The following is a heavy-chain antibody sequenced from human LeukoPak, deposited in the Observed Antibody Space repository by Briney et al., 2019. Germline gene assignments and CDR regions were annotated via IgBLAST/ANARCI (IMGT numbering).Heavy chain of an antibody. J-gene: IGHJ3*02. CDR2: ISGSGYST. CDR3: ASDILTGYLDDAFDI. D-gene: IGHD3-9*01. CDR1: GFTFTSYA. Sequence: GGSLRLSCAASGFTFTSYAMSWVRQAPGKGLEWVSVISGSGYSTYYADSVKGRFTISRDNSKNTLYLQMNSLRAEDTAVYYCASDILTGYLDDAFDIWGQGTMVTVSS. V-gene: IGHV3-23*01.